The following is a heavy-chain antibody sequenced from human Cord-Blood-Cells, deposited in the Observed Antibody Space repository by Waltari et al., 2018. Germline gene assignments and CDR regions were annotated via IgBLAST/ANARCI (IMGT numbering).Heavy chain of an antibody. CDR3: ARGGSVAGNHYYYGMDV. J-gene: IGHJ6*02. CDR2: INHSGST. V-gene: IGHV4-34*01. CDR1: GGSFSGYY. Sequence: QVQLQQWGAGLLKPSETLSLTCAVYGGSFSGYYWSWIRQPPGKGLECIGEINHSGSTNYNPSLKSRVNISVDTSKNQFSLKLSSVTAADTAVYYCARGGSVAGNHYYYGMDVWGQGTTVTVSS. D-gene: IGHD6-19*01.